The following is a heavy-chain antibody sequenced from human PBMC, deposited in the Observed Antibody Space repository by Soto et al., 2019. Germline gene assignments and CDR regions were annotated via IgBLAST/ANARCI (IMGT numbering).Heavy chain of an antibody. J-gene: IGHJ5*02. CDR3: ARDLRGYSSGWLP. V-gene: IGHV1-18*01. D-gene: IGHD6-19*01. CDR1: GYTFTSYG. CDR2: ISAYNGNT. Sequence: ASVKVSCKASGYTFTSYGISWVRQAPGQGLEWMGWISAYNGNTNFAQKLQGRVTMTTDTSTGTAYMELRSLRSDDTAVYYCARDLRGYSSGWLPWGQGTLVTVSS.